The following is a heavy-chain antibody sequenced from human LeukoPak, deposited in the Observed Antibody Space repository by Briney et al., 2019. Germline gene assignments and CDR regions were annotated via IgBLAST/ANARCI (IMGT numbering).Heavy chain of an antibody. CDR3: ATDYRPNSGWLIDV. J-gene: IGHJ6*02. V-gene: IGHV1-69*06. CDR1: GGTFSSYA. Sequence: SVKVSCKASGGTFSSYAISWVRQAPGQGLEWMGGIIPIFGTANYAQKFQGRVTMTEDTSTDTAYMELSSLRSEDTAVYYCATDYRPNSGWLIDVWGQGTTVTVSS. CDR2: IIPIFGTA. D-gene: IGHD6-19*01.